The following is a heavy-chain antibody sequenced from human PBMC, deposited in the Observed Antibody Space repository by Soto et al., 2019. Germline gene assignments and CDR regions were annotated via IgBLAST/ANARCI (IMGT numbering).Heavy chain of an antibody. J-gene: IGHJ5*02. CDR3: ARGGYYDILTGYYRDNWFDP. V-gene: IGHV1-69*01. Sequence: QVQLVQSGAEVKKPGSSVKVSCKASGGTFSSYAISWVRQAPGQGLEWMGGNIPIFGTANYAQKFQGRVTITADESTSTAYMDLSSLRSEDTAVYYCARGGYYDILTGYYRDNWFDPWGQGTLVTVSS. CDR1: GGTFSSYA. D-gene: IGHD3-9*01. CDR2: NIPIFGTA.